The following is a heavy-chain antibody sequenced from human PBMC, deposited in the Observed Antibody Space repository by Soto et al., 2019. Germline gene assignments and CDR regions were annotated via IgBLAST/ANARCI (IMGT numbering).Heavy chain of an antibody. D-gene: IGHD3-22*01. J-gene: IGHJ1*01. CDR2: ISPSGGGT. CDR1: GYPFTDYY. Sequence: ASVKVSCKASGYPFTDYYMHWLRQAPGRGLEWMGIISPSGGGTKYAQKFQGRVTMTRDTSTNTAYMELRSLRSEDTAIYYCAIGYYFDSSGYYSREFLQHWGQGTLVTVSS. V-gene: IGHV1-46*01. CDR3: AIGYYFDSSGYYSREFLQH.